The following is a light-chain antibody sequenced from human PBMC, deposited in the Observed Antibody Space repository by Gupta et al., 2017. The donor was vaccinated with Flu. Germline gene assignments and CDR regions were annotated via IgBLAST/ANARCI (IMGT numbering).Light chain of an antibody. CDR2: KDN. CDR1: SFAGNH. V-gene: IGLV3-1*01. Sequence: VSPGQTASITCCGDSFAGNHASRYQQKPGRFPVLVIYKDNKRPAVIPGRFSGTTSGATATLTISRDEAVDESYYCCQAGDGSTVFGAGTKFTVL. J-gene: IGLJ1*01. CDR3: QAGDGSTV.